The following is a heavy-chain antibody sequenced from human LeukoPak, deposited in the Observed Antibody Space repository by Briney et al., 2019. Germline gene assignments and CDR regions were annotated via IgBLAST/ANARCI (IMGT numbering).Heavy chain of an antibody. Sequence: GGALRLSCAASGFTFSSYAMLWVRQAPGKGLDYVLAIISNGGGTFYANSVSGSFTISRYNSKNTLDLKIGSLSSENMAVYYCARVAVRGVISYYFDYWGREPWSPSPQ. V-gene: IGHV3-64*01. CDR2: IISNGGGT. CDR3: ARVAVRGVISYYFDY. D-gene: IGHD3-10*01. CDR1: GFTFSSYA. J-gene: IGHJ4*02.